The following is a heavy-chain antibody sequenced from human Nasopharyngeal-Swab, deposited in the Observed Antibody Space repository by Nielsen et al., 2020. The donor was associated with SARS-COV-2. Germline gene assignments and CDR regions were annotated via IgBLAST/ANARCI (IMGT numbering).Heavy chain of an antibody. CDR2: ISYDGSNK. V-gene: IGHV3-30-3*01. Sequence: GESLKISCAASGFTFSSYAMHWVRQAPGKGLEWVAVISYDGSNKYYADSVKGRFTIPRDNSKNTLYLQMNSLRAEDTAVYYCARGDGYNYPFDYWGQGTLVTVSS. J-gene: IGHJ4*02. D-gene: IGHD5-24*01. CDR1: GFTFSSYA. CDR3: ARGDGYNYPFDY.